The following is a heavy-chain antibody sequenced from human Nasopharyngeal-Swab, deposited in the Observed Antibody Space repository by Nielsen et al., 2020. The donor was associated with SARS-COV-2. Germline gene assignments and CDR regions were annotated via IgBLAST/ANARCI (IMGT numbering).Heavy chain of an antibody. Sequence: VRQAPGKGLEWVGRIKSKTDGGTTDYAAPVKGRFTISRDDSKNTLYLQMNSLKTEDTAVHYCTTVRFHCSSTNCYRWFDPWGQGTLVTVSS. CDR3: TTVRFHCSSTNCYRWFDP. D-gene: IGHD2-2*01. J-gene: IGHJ5*02. CDR2: IKSKTDGGTT. V-gene: IGHV3-15*01.